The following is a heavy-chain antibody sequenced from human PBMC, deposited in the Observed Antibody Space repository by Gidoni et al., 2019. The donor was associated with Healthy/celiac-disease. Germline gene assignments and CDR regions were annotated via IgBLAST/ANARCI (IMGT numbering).Heavy chain of an antibody. D-gene: IGHD4-4*01. V-gene: IGHV4-4*07. CDR2: IYTRGST. CDR3: AREEYSNYEYYGMDV. Sequence: QVQLQESGPGLVKPSETLSLTSTVSGGSISSYYWSWIRQPAGKGLEWIGRIYTRGSTNYNPSLKSRVTMSVDTSKNQFSLKLSSVTAADTAVYYCAREEYSNYEYYGMDVWGQGTTVTVSS. J-gene: IGHJ6*02. CDR1: GGSISSYY.